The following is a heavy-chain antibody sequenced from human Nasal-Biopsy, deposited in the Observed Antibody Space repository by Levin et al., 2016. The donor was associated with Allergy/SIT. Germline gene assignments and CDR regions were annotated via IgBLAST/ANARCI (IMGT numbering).Heavy chain of an antibody. CDR1: GYRLTSQGYG. D-gene: IGHD3/OR15-3a*01. V-gene: IGHV1-18*01. CDR2: INTYNTKT. J-gene: IGHJ4*02. Sequence: ASVKVSCKASGYRLTSQGYGIHWVRQAPGHGLEWMGWINTYNTKTDYAQKVQGRVTVTRDTSTSTVYMELRNLRSDDTAVYYCARGWDFSTGYPPADLDYWGQGTQVIVSS. CDR3: ARGWDFSTGYPPADLDY.